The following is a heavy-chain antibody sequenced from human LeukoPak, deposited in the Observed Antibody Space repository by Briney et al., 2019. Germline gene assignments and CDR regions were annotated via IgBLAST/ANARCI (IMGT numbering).Heavy chain of an antibody. CDR3: AREWGGLVATTQFMTYYYYMDV. J-gene: IGHJ6*03. CDR2: INTNTGNP. V-gene: IGHV7-4-1*02. D-gene: IGHD5-12*01. Sequence: ASVKVSCKASGYTFTSYAMNWVRQAPGQGLEWMGWINTNTGNPTYAQGFTGRFVFSLDTSVSTAYLQISSPKAEDTAVYYCAREWGGLVATTQFMTYYYYMDVWGKGTTVTVSS. CDR1: GYTFTSYA.